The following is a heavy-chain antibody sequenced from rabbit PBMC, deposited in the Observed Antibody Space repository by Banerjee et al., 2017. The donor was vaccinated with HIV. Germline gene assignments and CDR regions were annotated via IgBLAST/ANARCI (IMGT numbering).Heavy chain of an antibody. CDR2: INPGSRCII. V-gene: IGHV1S40*01. J-gene: IGHJ4*01. CDR3: VREIVCGTPAGIL. CDR1: GFSFSSSYW. D-gene: IGHD4-2*01. Sequence: QSLEEPGGDLVKPGASLTLTCTASGFSFSSSYWICWFRQSPGKGLEWIACINPGSRCIIESARSLHELFSISKAASNSVSLQIASLTDAASAPDFCVREIVCGTPAGILWCPGSLVSVS.